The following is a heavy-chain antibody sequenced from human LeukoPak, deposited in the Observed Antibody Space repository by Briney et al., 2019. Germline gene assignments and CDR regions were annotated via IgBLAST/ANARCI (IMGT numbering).Heavy chain of an antibody. Sequence: ASVKVSCKASGYTFTSYYMHWVRQAPGQGLEWMGIINPSGGSTSYAQKFQGRVTMTRDTSTTRVYIELSSLRSEDTAVYYCARDRQYSSSSDSESDYWGQGTLVTVSS. D-gene: IGHD6-6*01. CDR1: GYTFTSYY. CDR3: ARDRQYSSSSDSESDY. J-gene: IGHJ4*02. CDR2: INPSGGST. V-gene: IGHV1-46*03.